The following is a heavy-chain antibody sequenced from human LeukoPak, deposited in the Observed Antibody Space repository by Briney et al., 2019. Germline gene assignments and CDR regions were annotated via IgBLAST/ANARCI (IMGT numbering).Heavy chain of an antibody. CDR3: AKDNGSYYGSGSYYKNDAFDI. CDR1: GFTFDDYA. V-gene: IGHV3-9*01. Sequence: GGSLRLSCAASGFTFDDYAMHWVRQAPGKGLEWVSGISWNSGSIGYADSVKGRFTISRDNAKNSLYLQMNSLRAEDTALYYCAKDNGSYYGSGSYYKNDAFDIWGQGTMVTVSS. CDR2: ISWNSGSI. J-gene: IGHJ3*02. D-gene: IGHD3-10*01.